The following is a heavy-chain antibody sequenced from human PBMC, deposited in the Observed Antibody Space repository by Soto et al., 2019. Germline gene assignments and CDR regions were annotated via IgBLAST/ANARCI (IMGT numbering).Heavy chain of an antibody. V-gene: IGHV1-69*01. Sequence: QVQLVQSGAEVKKPGSSVKVSCKASGGTFSSYFINWVRQAPGQGLEWMGEIIPIFGTANYAQKLQGRVTITADESTGKAYMEMSSLRSKDTAVYYCARNGGRHSGGIDYWGQGTLVTVSS. D-gene: IGHD1-26*01. J-gene: IGHJ4*02. CDR1: GGTFSSYF. CDR2: IIPIFGTA. CDR3: ARNGGRHSGGIDY.